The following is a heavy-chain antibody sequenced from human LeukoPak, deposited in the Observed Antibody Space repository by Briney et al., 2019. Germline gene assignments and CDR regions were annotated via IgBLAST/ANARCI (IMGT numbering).Heavy chain of an antibody. CDR1: GFTFSSYS. D-gene: IGHD4-17*01. J-gene: IGHJ4*02. Sequence: GGSLRLSCAASGFTFSSYSMNWVRQAPGKGLEWVAVIWYDGSNKYYADSVKGRFTISRDNSKNTLYLQMNSLRAEDTAVYYCARDLSDYGDYPGYWGQGTLVTVSS. CDR2: IWYDGSNK. CDR3: ARDLSDYGDYPGY. V-gene: IGHV3-33*08.